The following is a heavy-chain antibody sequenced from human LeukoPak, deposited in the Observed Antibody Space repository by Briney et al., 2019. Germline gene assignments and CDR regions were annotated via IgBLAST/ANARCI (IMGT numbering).Heavy chain of an antibody. CDR3: AREGLRGYCSSTSCPDAFDI. CDR2: INHSGST. D-gene: IGHD2-2*01. CDR1: GGSFSGYY. J-gene: IGHJ3*02. Sequence: SSETLSLTCAVYGGSFSGYYWNGIRQPPGKGLEWIGEINHSGSTNHNPSLKSRVTISVDTSKNQFSLKLSSVTAADTAVYYCAREGLRGYCSSTSCPDAFDIWGQGTMVTVSS. V-gene: IGHV4-34*01.